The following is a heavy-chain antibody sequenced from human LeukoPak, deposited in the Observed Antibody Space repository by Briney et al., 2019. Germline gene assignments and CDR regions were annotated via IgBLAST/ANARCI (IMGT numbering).Heavy chain of an antibody. D-gene: IGHD2-2*01. V-gene: IGHV1-2*02. CDR3: ATDHCTRTNCYEDYYHGMDV. J-gene: IGHJ6*02. Sequence: GASVKVSCKASEDTFTGYYIHWVRQAPGQGLEWMGWVYPNNAVTEYAQEFQGRVTMTRDTSLSTAYMELSRLRSDDTAVYYCATDHCTRTNCYEDYYHGMDVWGQGTTVTVSS. CDR1: EDTFTGYY. CDR2: VYPNNAVT.